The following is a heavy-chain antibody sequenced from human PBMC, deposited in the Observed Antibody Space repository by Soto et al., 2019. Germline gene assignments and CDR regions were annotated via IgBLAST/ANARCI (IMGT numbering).Heavy chain of an antibody. J-gene: IGHJ6*02. CDR2: IKQDGSEK. Sequence: LGGSLRLSCAASGFTFSSYWMSWVRQAPGKGLEWVANIKQDGSEKYYVDSVKGRFTISRDNAKNSLYLQMNSLRAEDTAVYYCARDLLLWFGELLNYYGMDVWGQGTTVTVSS. V-gene: IGHV3-7*01. CDR1: GFTFSSYW. CDR3: ARDLLLWFGELLNYYGMDV. D-gene: IGHD3-10*01.